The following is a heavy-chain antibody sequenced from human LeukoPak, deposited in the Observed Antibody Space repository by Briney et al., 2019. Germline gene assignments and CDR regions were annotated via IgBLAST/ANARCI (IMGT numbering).Heavy chain of an antibody. V-gene: IGHV3-30*18. CDR1: GFTFSSYG. CDR3: AKDNYSGYDSY. D-gene: IGHD5-12*01. Sequence: GRSLRLSCAASGFTFSSYGMHWVRQAPGKGLEWVAVISYDGSNKYYADSVKGRFTISRDNSKNTLYLQMNSLRAEDTAVYYCAKDNYSGYDSYWGQGTLVTVSS. J-gene: IGHJ4*02. CDR2: ISYDGSNK.